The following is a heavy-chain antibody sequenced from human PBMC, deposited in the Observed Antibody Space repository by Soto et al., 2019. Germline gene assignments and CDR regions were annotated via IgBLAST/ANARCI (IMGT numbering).Heavy chain of an antibody. J-gene: IGHJ5*02. D-gene: IGHD2-15*01. Sequence: PSETLSLTCTVSGGSISSYHWSWIRQPPGKGLEWIGYIYYSGSTNYNPSLKSRVTISVDTSKNQFSLKLSSVTAADTAVYYCAREVHCSGGSCYWFDPWGQGTLVTVSS. V-gene: IGHV4-59*01. CDR3: AREVHCSGGSCYWFDP. CDR1: GGSISSYH. CDR2: IYYSGST.